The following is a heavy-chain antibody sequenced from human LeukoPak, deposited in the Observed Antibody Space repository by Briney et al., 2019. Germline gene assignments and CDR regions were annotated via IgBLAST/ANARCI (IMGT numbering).Heavy chain of an antibody. Sequence: SETLSLTCAVYGGSFSGYYWSWIRQPPGKGLEWIGEINHSGSTNYNPSLKSRVTISVDTSKNQFSLKLSSVTAADTAVYYCVRGWEPPGYWFDPWGQGTLVTVSS. CDR1: GGSFSGYY. CDR3: VRGWEPPGYWFDP. V-gene: IGHV4-34*01. CDR2: INHSGST. J-gene: IGHJ5*02. D-gene: IGHD1-26*01.